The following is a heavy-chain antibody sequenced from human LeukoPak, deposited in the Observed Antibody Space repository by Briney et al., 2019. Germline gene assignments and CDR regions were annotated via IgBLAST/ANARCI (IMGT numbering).Heavy chain of an antibody. CDR2: INHSGST. J-gene: IGHJ6*03. CDR3: ARDQGFDSSGWYYRYYYYYYMDV. CDR1: GFTFSSYA. D-gene: IGHD6-19*01. V-gene: IGHV4-34*01. Sequence: GSLRLSCAASGFTFSSYAMSWVRQPPGKGLEWIGEINHSGSTNYNPSLKSRVTISVDTSKNQFSLQLNSVTPEDTAVYYCARDQGFDSSGWYYRYYYYYYMDVWGKGTTVTISS.